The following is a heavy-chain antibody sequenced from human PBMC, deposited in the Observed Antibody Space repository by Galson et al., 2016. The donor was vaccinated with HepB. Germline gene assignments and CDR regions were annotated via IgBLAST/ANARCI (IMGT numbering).Heavy chain of an antibody. CDR1: GGSIRSGGYY. CDR2: IYYSGSP. Sequence: TLSLTCTVSGGSIRSGGYYWSWIRQHPGKGLEWIGYIYYSGSPYYNPSLKSRVTISVDTSKNQFSLRLSSVTAADTAVYYCARDVDTASNWFDPWGQGTLVTVSS. CDR3: ARDVDTASNWFDP. V-gene: IGHV4-31*03. D-gene: IGHD5-18*01. J-gene: IGHJ5*02.